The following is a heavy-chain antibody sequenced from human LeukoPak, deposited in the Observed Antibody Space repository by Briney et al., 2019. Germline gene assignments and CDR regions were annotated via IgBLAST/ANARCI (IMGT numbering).Heavy chain of an antibody. CDR3: ARVPAYYDFWSGYYPY. CDR2: ISTSRSYI. Sequence: GGSLRLSCAASGFTFNTYNMNWVRQAPGKGLEWVSSISTSRSYIYYADSVKGRFTISRDNARNSLYLQMNSLRAEDTALYYCARVPAYYDFWSGYYPYWGQGTLVTVSS. J-gene: IGHJ4*02. CDR1: GFTFNTYN. V-gene: IGHV3-21*04. D-gene: IGHD3-3*01.